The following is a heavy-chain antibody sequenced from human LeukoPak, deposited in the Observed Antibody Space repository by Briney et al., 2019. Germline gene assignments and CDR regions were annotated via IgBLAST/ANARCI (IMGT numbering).Heavy chain of an antibody. V-gene: IGHV3-23*01. CDR2: ISGTGGST. CDR3: AKGAGSYIDY. Sequence: GGSLRLSCAASGFTFSSYAMSWVRQAPGKGLEWVSTISGTGGSTYDADSVKGRFTISRDNSKNTLYLQMNSLRADDTAVYYCAKGAGSYIDYWGQGTLVTVSS. J-gene: IGHJ4*02. CDR1: GFTFSSYA. D-gene: IGHD1-26*01.